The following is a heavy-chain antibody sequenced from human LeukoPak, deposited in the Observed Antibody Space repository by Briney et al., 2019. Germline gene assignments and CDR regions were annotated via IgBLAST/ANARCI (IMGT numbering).Heavy chain of an antibody. J-gene: IGHJ6*03. V-gene: IGHV3-21*01. CDR3: AREVVVPAAARHYYYYYYMDV. Sequence: GGSLRLSCAASGFTFSSYSMNWVRQAPGKGLEGVSSISSSSSSYIYYADSVKGRFTISRDNDKNSLYLQMNSLRAEDTAVYYCAREVVVPAAARHYYYYYYMDVWGKGTTVTVSS. CDR1: GFTFSSYS. CDR2: ISSSSSSYI. D-gene: IGHD2-2*01.